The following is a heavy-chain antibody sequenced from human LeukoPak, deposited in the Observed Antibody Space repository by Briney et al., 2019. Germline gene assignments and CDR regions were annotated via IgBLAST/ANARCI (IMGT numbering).Heavy chain of an antibody. J-gene: IGHJ6*02. D-gene: IGHD6-13*01. V-gene: IGHV1-58*01. CDR3: AAGGIAASRYYYGMDV. Sequence: ASVKVSCTASGFTFTSSAVQWVRQARGQRLEWIGWIVVGSGNTNYAQKFQERVAITRDMSTSTAYMELSSLRSEDTAVYYCAAGGIAASRYYYGMDVWGQGTTVTVSS. CDR2: IVVGSGNT. CDR1: GFTFTSSA.